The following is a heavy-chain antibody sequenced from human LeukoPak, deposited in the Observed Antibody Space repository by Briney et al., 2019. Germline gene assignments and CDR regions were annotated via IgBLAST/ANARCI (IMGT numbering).Heavy chain of an antibody. CDR1: GFTFSSYS. Sequence: GGSLRLSCSASGFTFSSYSMNWVRQAPGKGLEWVSYISSSSSTIYYADSVKGRFTISRDNAKNSLYLQMNSLRAEDTAVYYCARGIAVAVNDAFDIWGQGTMVTVSS. J-gene: IGHJ3*02. CDR2: ISSSSSTI. CDR3: ARGIAVAVNDAFDI. D-gene: IGHD6-19*01. V-gene: IGHV3-48*04.